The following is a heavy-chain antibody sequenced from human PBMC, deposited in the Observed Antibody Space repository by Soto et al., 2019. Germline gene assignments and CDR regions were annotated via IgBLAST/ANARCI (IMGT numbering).Heavy chain of an antibody. V-gene: IGHV3-23*01. D-gene: IGHD3-3*01. CDR2: IGVSVTST. CDR3: AKARLGENTPLDY. CDR1: GFSFSNYA. J-gene: IGHJ4*02. Sequence: GGSLRLSCAVSGFSFSNYAMSWVRQAPGKGLEWVSVIGVSVTSTYYADSVKGRFIISRDNSMNTLFLQMNSLRVEDTAIYYCAKARLGENTPLDYWGQGTLVTVSS.